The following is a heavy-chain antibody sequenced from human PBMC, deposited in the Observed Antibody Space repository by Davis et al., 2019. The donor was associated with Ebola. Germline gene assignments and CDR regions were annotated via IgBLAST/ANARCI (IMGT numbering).Heavy chain of an antibody. CDR2: INHSGST. CDR1: GGSISSSSYY. D-gene: IGHD4-17*01. Sequence: MPSETLSLTCTVSGGSISSSSYYWGWIRQPPGKGLEWIGEINHSGSTNYNPSLKSRVTISVDTSKNQFSLKLSSVTAADTAVYYCATGVLGDYVYYYYGMDVWGQGTTVTVSS. CDR3: ATGVLGDYVYYYYGMDV. V-gene: IGHV4-39*07. J-gene: IGHJ6*02.